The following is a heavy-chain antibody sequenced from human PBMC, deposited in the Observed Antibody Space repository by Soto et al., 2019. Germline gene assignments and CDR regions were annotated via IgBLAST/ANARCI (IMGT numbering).Heavy chain of an antibody. Sequence: SETLSLTCTVSGGSISSYYWSWIRQPPGKGLEWIGYIHYSGNTNYNPSLKSRVTIPVDTSKNEFSLKLSSVTAADTAVYYCARDIRYCSGGTCYRYFDYWGQGTLVTVSS. CDR1: GGSISSYY. CDR3: ARDIRYCSGGTCYRYFDY. CDR2: IHYSGNT. J-gene: IGHJ4*02. V-gene: IGHV4-59*01. D-gene: IGHD2-15*01.